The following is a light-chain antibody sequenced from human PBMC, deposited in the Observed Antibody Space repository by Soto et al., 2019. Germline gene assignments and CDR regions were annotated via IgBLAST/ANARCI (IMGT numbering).Light chain of an antibody. V-gene: IGKV1-5*01. CDR3: QQYHSYWT. CDR1: QSVSTR. Sequence: DIQMTQSPSTLSASVGDRVTITCRASQSVSTRSLAWYQQKPGQAPRLLISGASSRAADIPDRFSGSGSGTEFTLTISSLQTDDFSTYYCQQYHSYWTFGQGTKVDIK. CDR2: GAS. J-gene: IGKJ1*01.